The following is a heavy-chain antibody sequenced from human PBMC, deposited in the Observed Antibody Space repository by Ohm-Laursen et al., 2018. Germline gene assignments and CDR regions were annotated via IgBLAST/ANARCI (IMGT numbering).Heavy chain of an antibody. J-gene: IGHJ4*02. V-gene: IGHV1-18*01. CDR3: ARGDDWNYAFGF. CDR1: GYTFASSG. CDR2: ISAYNGNT. D-gene: IGHD1-7*01. Sequence: AASVKVSCKASGYTFASSGITWVRQAPGQGLEWMGWISAYNGNTKYAQKFQGRLTMTTDTSTSTAYMDLRSLESNDTAVYYCARGDDWNYAFGFWGQGTLVTVSS.